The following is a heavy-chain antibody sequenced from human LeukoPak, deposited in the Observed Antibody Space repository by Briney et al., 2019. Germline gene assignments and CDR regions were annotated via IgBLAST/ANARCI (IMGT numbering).Heavy chain of an antibody. CDR3: ARENVLIPAAGPLDY. D-gene: IGHD2-2*01. Sequence: SETLSLTCAVYGGSFSGYYWSWIRQPPGKGLEWIGEINHSGSTNYNPSLKSRVTISVDTSKNQFSLKLSSVTAADTAVYYCARENVLIPAAGPLDYWGQGTLVTVSS. V-gene: IGHV4-34*01. J-gene: IGHJ4*02. CDR2: INHSGST. CDR1: GGSFSGYY.